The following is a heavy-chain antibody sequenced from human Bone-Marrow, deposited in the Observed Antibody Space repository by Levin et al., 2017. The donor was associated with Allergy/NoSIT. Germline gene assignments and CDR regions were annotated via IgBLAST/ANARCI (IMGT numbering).Heavy chain of an antibody. CDR2: ISSDGSEK. V-gene: IGHV3-30*04. D-gene: IGHD1-14*01. Sequence: SCAGSKFIFSSYAMQWVRQAPGKGLEWLAFISSDGSEKYYADSVKGRFTISRDNPKNTMYLQMNSLRAEDTALYYCARNLRPYFYFYGMEVWGQGTTVTVSS. J-gene: IGHJ6*02. CDR1: KFIFSSYA. CDR3: ARNLRPYFYFYGMEV.